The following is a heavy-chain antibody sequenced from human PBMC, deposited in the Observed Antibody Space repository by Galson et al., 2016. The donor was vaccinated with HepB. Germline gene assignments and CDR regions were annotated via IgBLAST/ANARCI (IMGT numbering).Heavy chain of an antibody. J-gene: IGHJ2*01. Sequence: SLRLSCAASGFSFSSYSMSWVRQAPGKGLEWISHITGSGTTMYYADSVKGRFTISRDNGNNSLYLQMNSLRVEDTALYYCARDLTSTASYWYFDLWGRGTLLTVSS. CDR2: ITGSGTTM. V-gene: IGHV3-48*03. CDR1: GFSFSSYS. CDR3: ARDLTSTASYWYFDL.